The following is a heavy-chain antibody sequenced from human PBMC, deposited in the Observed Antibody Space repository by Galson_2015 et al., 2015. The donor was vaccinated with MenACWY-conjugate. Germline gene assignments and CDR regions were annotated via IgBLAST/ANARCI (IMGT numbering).Heavy chain of an antibody. CDR1: GGSFSGYY. CDR2: INHSGST. J-gene: IGHJ5*02. V-gene: IGHV4-34*01. CDR3: ARVTTIFGVVITPFDP. D-gene: IGHD3-3*01. Sequence: SETLSLTCAVYGGSFSGYYWSWIRQPPGKGLEWIGEINHSGSTNYNPSLKSRVTISVDTSKNQFSLKLSSVTAADTAVYYCARVTTIFGVVITPFDPWGQGTLVTVSS.